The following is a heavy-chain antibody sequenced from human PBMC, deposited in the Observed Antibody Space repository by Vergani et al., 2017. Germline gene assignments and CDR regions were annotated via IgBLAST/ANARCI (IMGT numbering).Heavy chain of an antibody. Sequence: EVQLLESGGGLVQPGGSLRISCAASGFTFSSDAMSWVRQAPGKGLEWVSAISGSGGSTYYADSVTGRFTISRDNSKNTLYLQMNSLRAEDTAVYYCAKTLDGYYDSSGYLRGWFDPWGQGTLVTVSS. D-gene: IGHD3-22*01. CDR2: ISGSGGST. CDR1: GFTFSSDA. CDR3: AKTLDGYYDSSGYLRGWFDP. J-gene: IGHJ5*02. V-gene: IGHV3-23*01.